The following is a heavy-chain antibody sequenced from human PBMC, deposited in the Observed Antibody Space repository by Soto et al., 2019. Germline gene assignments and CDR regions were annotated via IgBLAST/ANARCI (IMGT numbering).Heavy chain of an antibody. D-gene: IGHD6-25*01. CDR3: ASDNAASASYYYYGMDV. J-gene: IGHJ6*02. Sequence: PGGSLRLSCAASGFTFSSYSMNWVRQAPGKGLEWVSSISSSSSYIYYADSVKGRFTISRDNAKNSLYLQMNSLRAEDTAVYYCASDNAASASYYYYGMDVWGQGTTVTVSS. V-gene: IGHV3-21*01. CDR1: GFTFSSYS. CDR2: ISSSSSYI.